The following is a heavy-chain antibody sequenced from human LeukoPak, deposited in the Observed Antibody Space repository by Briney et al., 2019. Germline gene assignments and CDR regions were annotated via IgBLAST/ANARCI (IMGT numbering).Heavy chain of an antibody. CDR1: GGSISSYY. D-gene: IGHD5-24*01. J-gene: IGHJ4*02. CDR3: ARDPRNYLFDY. V-gene: IGHV4-4*07. Sequence: SETLSLTCTVSGGSISSYYWSWIRQPAGKGLESIGRIYTSGSTNYNPSLKSRVTMSVDTSKNQFSLKLSSVTAADTAVYHCARDPRNYLFDYWGQGTLVTVSP. CDR2: IYTSGST.